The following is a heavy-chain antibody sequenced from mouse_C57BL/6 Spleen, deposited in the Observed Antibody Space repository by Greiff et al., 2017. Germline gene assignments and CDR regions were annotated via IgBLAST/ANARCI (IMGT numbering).Heavy chain of an antibody. J-gene: IGHJ3*01. CDR1: GYTFTDYE. CDR2: IDPETGGT. Sequence: VQLQQSGAELVRPGASLTLSCKASGYTFTDYEMHWVKQTPVHGLEWIGAIDPETGGTAYNQKFKGKAILTADKSSSTAYMELRSLTSEDSAVYYCTRGRVYDYDWFAYWGQGTLVTVSA. CDR3: TRGRVYDYDWFAY. D-gene: IGHD2-4*01. V-gene: IGHV1-15*01.